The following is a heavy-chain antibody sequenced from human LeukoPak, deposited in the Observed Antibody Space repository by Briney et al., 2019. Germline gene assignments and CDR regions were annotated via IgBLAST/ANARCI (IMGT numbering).Heavy chain of an antibody. CDR3: AREDGSGSYYYYYYGMDV. D-gene: IGHD3-10*01. Sequence: ASVKVSCKASEYTFTGYYMHWVRQAPGQGLEWMGRINPNSGGTNYAQKFQGRVTMTRDTSISTAYMELSRLRSDDTAVYYCAREDGSGSYYYYYYGMDVWGQGTTVTVSS. J-gene: IGHJ6*02. CDR1: EYTFTGYY. V-gene: IGHV1-2*06. CDR2: INPNSGGT.